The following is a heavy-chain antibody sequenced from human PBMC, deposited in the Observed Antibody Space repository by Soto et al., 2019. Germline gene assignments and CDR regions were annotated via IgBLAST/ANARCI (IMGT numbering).Heavy chain of an antibody. D-gene: IGHD2-21*02. CDR3: ARLEYCGGDCYQYYYYGMDV. Sequence: ASVKVSCKASGYTFTSYDINWVRQATGQGLEWMGWMNPNSGNTGYAQKFQGRVTMTRNTSISTAYMELSSLRSEDTAVYYCARLEYCGGDCYQYYYYGMDVWGQGTTVTVSS. V-gene: IGHV1-8*01. J-gene: IGHJ6*02. CDR2: MNPNSGNT. CDR1: GYTFTSYD.